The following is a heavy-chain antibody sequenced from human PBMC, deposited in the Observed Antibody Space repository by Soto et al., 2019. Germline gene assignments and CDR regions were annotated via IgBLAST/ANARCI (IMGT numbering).Heavy chain of an antibody. D-gene: IGHD1-1*01. CDR2: LYWNDDN. CDR3: VHTSGWQHTT. Sequence: QITVKESGPTLVKPTQTLTLSCTFSGFSLSTSEVGVAWIRQPPGKALEWLALLYWNDDNRYSPSLKNRLTITKDTSKNQLILTMINMDPVDTATYYCVHTSGWQHTTWGQGTLVTVSS. V-gene: IGHV2-5*01. J-gene: IGHJ5*02. CDR1: GFSLSTSEVG.